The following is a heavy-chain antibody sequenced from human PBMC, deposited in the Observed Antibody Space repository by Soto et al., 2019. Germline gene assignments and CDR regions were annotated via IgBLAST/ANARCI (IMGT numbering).Heavy chain of an antibody. Sequence: GASVKVSCKASGYTFTSYYMHWVRQAPGQGLEWMGIINPSGGSTSYAQKFQGRVTMTRDTSTSTVYMELSSLRSEDTAVYYCARDKEYNFGVVNSNYFDYWGQGTLVTSPQ. J-gene: IGHJ4*02. CDR1: GYTFTSYY. CDR2: INPSGGST. CDR3: ARDKEYNFGVVNSNYFDY. D-gene: IGHD3-3*01. V-gene: IGHV1-46*03.